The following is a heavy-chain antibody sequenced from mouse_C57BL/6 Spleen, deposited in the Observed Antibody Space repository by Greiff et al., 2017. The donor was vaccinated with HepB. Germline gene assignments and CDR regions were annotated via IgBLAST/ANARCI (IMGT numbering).Heavy chain of an antibody. J-gene: IGHJ1*03. CDR2: ISSGSSTI. Sequence: DVKLVESGGGLVKPGGSLKLSCAASGFTFSDYGMHWVRQAPEKGLEWVAYISSGSSTIYYADTVKGRFTISRDNAKNTLFLQMTSLRSEDTAMYYCARGRASHWYFDVWGTGTTVTVSS. V-gene: IGHV5-17*01. D-gene: IGHD3-3*01. CDR3: ARGRASHWYFDV. CDR1: GFTFSDYG.